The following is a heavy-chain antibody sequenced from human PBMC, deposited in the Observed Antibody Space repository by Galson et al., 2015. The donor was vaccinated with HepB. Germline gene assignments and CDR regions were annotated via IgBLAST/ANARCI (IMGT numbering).Heavy chain of an antibody. CDR2: IRSKANSYAT. V-gene: IGHV3-73*01. CDR1: GFTFSGSA. CDR3: TRARTYNWFDP. D-gene: IGHD1-14*01. Sequence: SLRLSCAASGFTFSGSAMHWVRQASGKGLEWVGRIRSKANSYATAYAASVKGRFTISRDDSKNTAYLQMNSLKTEDTAVYYCTRARTYNWFDPWGQGTLVTVSS. J-gene: IGHJ5*02.